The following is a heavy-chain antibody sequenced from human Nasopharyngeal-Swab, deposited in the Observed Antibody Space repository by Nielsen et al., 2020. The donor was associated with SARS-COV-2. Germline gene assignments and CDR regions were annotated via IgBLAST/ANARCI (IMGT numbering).Heavy chain of an antibody. D-gene: IGHD3-10*01. J-gene: IGHJ6*02. V-gene: IGHV1-46*01. CDR3: ARGAYYGSGSYFHYYYGMDV. Sequence: WVRQAPGQGLEWMGRINPRGGSTSYAQKFQGRVTMTRDTSTSTVYMELSSLRSEDTAVYYCARGAYYGSGSYFHYYYGMDVWGQGTTVTASS. CDR2: INPRGGST.